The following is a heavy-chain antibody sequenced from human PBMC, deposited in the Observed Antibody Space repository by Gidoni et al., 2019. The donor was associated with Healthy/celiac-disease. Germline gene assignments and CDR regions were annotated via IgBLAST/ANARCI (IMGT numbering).Heavy chain of an antibody. Sequence: EVQLVASGGGLIQPGGSLRLSCAASGFTVSSNYMSWVRQAPGKGLEWVSVIYSGGSTYYADSGKGRFTISRDNSKNTLYLQMNSLRAEDTAVYYCARAYGDYGEDWFDPWGQGTLVTVSS. CDR2: IYSGGST. D-gene: IGHD4-17*01. CDR1: GFTVSSNY. CDR3: ARAYGDYGEDWFDP. V-gene: IGHV3-53*01. J-gene: IGHJ5*02.